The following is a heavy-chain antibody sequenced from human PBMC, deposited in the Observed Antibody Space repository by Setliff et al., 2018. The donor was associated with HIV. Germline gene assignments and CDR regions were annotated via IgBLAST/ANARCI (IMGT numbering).Heavy chain of an antibody. D-gene: IGHD3-3*01. J-gene: IGHJ6*03. CDR1: GFTFSSYA. CDR3: TRDPYNFWSGFSYYYHMDV. Sequence: PGGSLRLSCAASGFTFSSYAMNWVRQAPGKGLEWVSVIYSGGSSTYYADSVKGRFTISSDNSKNTLYLQMNSLRAEDTAVYYCTRDPYNFWSGFSYYYHMDVWGKGTTVTVSS. CDR2: IYSGGSST. V-gene: IGHV3-23*03.